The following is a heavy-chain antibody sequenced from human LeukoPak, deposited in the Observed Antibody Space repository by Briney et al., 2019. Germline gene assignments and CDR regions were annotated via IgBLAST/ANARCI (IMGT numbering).Heavy chain of an antibody. V-gene: IGHV3-23*01. D-gene: IGHD2-21*02. CDR1: GFTFSSYA. CDR3: AKSSRAYCGGDCYSRGYFDY. J-gene: IGHJ4*02. CDR2: ISGSGGST. Sequence: GGSLRLSCAASGFTFSSYAMSGVRQAPGKGLEWVSAISGSGGSTYYADSVKGRFTISRDNSKNTLYLQMNSLRAEDTAVYYCAKSSRAYCGGDCYSRGYFDYWGQGTLVTVSS.